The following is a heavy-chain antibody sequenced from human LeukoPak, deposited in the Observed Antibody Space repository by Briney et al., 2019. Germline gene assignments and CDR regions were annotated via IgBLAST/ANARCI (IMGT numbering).Heavy chain of an antibody. CDR1: GFTFSGYA. CDR2: ISYDGSNK. Sequence: GGSLRLSCAASGFTFSGYAMHWVRQAPGKGLEWVAVISYDGSNKYYADSVKGRFTISRDNSKNTLYLQMNSLRAEDTAVYYCARSSWFGELFYGGFDYWGQGTLVTVSS. CDR3: ARSSWFGELFYGGFDY. J-gene: IGHJ4*02. D-gene: IGHD3-10*01. V-gene: IGHV3-30-3*01.